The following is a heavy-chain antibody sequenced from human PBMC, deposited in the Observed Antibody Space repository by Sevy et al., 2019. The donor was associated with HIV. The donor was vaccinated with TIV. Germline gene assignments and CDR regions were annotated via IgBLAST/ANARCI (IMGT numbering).Heavy chain of an antibody. CDR2: IYYSGST. J-gene: IGHJ4*02. D-gene: IGHD1-7*01. Sequence: SETLSLTCTVSGGSISSYYWSWIRQPPGKGLEWIGYIYYSGSTNYNPSLKSRVTISLDTSKNQFSLKLSSVTAADTAVDYCARGGITGTTDYWGQGTLVTVSS. CDR3: ARGGITGTTDY. V-gene: IGHV4-59*01. CDR1: GGSISSYY.